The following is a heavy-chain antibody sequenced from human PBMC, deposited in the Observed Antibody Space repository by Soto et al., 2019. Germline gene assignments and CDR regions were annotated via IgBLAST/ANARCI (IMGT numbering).Heavy chain of an antibody. V-gene: IGHV3-23*01. CDR1: GFTFSSYA. J-gene: IGHJ4*02. CDR3: AKDTQIVVVISDFDY. CDR2: ISGSGGST. Sequence: GGSLKLSCAASGFTFSSYAMSWVRQAPGKGLEWVSAISGSGGSTYYADSVKGRFTISRDNSKNTLYLQMNSLRAEDTAVYYCAKDTQIVVVISDFDYWGQGTLVTVSS. D-gene: IGHD3-22*01.